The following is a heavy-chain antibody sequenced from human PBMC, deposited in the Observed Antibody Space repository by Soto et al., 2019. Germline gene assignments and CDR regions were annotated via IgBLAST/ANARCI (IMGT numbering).Heavy chain of an antibody. D-gene: IGHD1-26*01. V-gene: IGHV3-48*02. CDR3: AREGGNLNWFDP. CDR1: GFTCSSYS. CDR2: ISSSSSTI. Sequence: EVQLVESGGGLVQPGGSLRLSCAASGFTCSSYSMNWVRQAPGKGLERVSYISSSSSTIYYADSVKGRFTISRDNAKKSLYLKRKSLRDADTAVYYCAREGGNLNWFDPLGQGTLVTVAS. J-gene: IGHJ5*02.